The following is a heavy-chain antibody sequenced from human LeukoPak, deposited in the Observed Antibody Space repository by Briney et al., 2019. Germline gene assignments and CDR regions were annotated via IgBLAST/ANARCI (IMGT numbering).Heavy chain of an antibody. Sequence: GAPVKVSCKASGYTFTNYYMHWVRQAPGQGLEWMGIINPSGGSTSYAQKFQGRVTMTRDTSTSTVYMELSSLRSEDTAVYYCARDRGFWSGPYYFDYWGQGTLVTVSS. CDR2: INPSGGST. D-gene: IGHD3-3*01. CDR3: ARDRGFWSGPYYFDY. J-gene: IGHJ4*02. CDR1: GYTFTNYY. V-gene: IGHV1-46*01.